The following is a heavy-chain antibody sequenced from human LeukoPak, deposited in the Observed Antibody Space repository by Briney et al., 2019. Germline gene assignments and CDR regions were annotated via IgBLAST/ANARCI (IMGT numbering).Heavy chain of an antibody. V-gene: IGHV4-39*01. Sequence: PSETLSLTCTVSGGSISSSSYYWGWIRQPPGKGLEWIGSIYYSGSTYYNPSLKSRVTISVDTSKNQFSLKLSSVTAADTAVYYCASLYFGVVMAWGQGTLVTVSS. CDR3: ASLYFGVVMA. J-gene: IGHJ5*02. CDR2: IYYSGST. D-gene: IGHD3-3*01. CDR1: GGSISSSSYY.